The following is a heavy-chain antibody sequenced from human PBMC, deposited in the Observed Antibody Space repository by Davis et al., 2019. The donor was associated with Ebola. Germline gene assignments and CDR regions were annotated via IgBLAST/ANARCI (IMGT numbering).Heavy chain of an antibody. J-gene: IGHJ4*02. Sequence: GESLKISCAASGFTFSSYEMNWVRQAPGKGLEWVSYISSSTTTIYYADSVKGRFSISRDNAKNSLYLQMDSLTDEDTAVYYCARGINVVTAMRFDYWGQGTLVTVSS. CDR3: ARGINVVTAMRFDY. V-gene: IGHV3-48*02. CDR1: GFTFSSYE. D-gene: IGHD2-21*02. CDR2: ISSSTTTI.